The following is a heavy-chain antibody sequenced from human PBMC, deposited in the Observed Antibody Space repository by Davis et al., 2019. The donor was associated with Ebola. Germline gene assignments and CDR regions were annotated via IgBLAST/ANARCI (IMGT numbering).Heavy chain of an antibody. CDR3: AKDPQYCSGDCYPFPGGEC. CDR2: VKQDGSES. V-gene: IGHV3-7*03. J-gene: IGHJ4*02. D-gene: IGHD2-21*02. CDR1: EFRFGFTFSSFW. Sequence: GESLKISCAASEFRFGFTFSSFWMNWVRQAPGKGLEWVANVKQDGSESYYMDSVKGRFTISRDNAENSLYLQMDSLRAEDTAIYYCAKDPQYCSGDCYPFPGGECRGQGTLVIVSS.